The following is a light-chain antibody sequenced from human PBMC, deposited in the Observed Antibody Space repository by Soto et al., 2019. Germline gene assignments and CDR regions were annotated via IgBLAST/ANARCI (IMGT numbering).Light chain of an antibody. J-gene: IGLJ2*01. Sequence: QSVLTQPTSVSGSPGQSITISCTGTSSDVGGYNYVSWYQQHPGKAPKLMIYDVSNRPSGVSNRFSGSKSGNTASLTISGLQAEDEADYYCSSYTSSSTPHVVFGGGTKVTVL. CDR2: DVS. CDR1: SSDVGGYNY. CDR3: SSYTSSSTPHVV. V-gene: IGLV2-14*01.